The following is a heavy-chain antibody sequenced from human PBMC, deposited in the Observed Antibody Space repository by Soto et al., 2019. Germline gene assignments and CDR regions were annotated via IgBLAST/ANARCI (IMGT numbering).Heavy chain of an antibody. D-gene: IGHD3-22*01. Sequence: ALRLSCAAIGFTFEDHAMHWIRQVPGKGLEWVAGINWNSGITGYADSVKGRFTISRDNANNSLHLEMNSLKSEDTALYYCAKGRGALTVVSNWFDPWGQGTLVTVSS. CDR1: GFTFEDHA. J-gene: IGHJ5*02. V-gene: IGHV3-9*01. CDR2: INWNSGIT. CDR3: AKGRGALTVVSNWFDP.